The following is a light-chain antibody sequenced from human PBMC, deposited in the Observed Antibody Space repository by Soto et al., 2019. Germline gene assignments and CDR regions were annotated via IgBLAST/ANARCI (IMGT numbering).Light chain of an antibody. CDR3: QQYGSSPPT. CDR2: GAS. J-gene: IGKJ1*01. V-gene: IGKV3-20*01. Sequence: EIVMTQSPATLSVSPGETSSLSFMSSQSAGNFLAWYQQKPGQAPRLLIYGASSRATGIPDRFSGSGSGTDFTLTISRLEPEDFAVYYCQQYGSSPPTFGQGTK. CDR1: QSAGNF.